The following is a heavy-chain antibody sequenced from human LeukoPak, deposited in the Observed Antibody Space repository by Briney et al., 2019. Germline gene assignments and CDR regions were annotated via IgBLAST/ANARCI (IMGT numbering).Heavy chain of an antibody. V-gene: IGHV1-69*06. Sequence: SVKVSCKASGGTFSSYAISWVRQAPGQGLEWMGGIIPIFGTANYAQKFQGRVTTTADKSTSTAYMELSSLRSEDTAVYYCARAAGYCSSTSCYGGDAFDIWGQGTMVTVSS. D-gene: IGHD2-2*01. CDR2: IIPIFGTA. CDR1: GGTFSSYA. CDR3: ARAAGYCSSTSCYGGDAFDI. J-gene: IGHJ3*02.